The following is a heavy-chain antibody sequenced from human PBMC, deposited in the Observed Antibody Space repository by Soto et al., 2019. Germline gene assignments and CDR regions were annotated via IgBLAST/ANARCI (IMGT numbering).Heavy chain of an antibody. D-gene: IGHD4-4*01. CDR2: ISAYNGNT. V-gene: IGHV1-18*01. Sequence: QVQLVQSGAEVKKPGASVKVSCKASGYTFTSYGISWVRQAPGQGLEWMGWISAYNGNTNYAQKLQGRVTMTTDTXTXTXXMELRSVRSDDTAVYYCARDGGPYSNYRGPEWFDPWGQGTLVTVSS. J-gene: IGHJ5*02. CDR1: GYTFTSYG. CDR3: ARDGGPYSNYRGPEWFDP.